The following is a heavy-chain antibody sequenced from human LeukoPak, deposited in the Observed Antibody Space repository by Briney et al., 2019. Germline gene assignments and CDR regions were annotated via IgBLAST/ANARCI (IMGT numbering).Heavy chain of an antibody. J-gene: IGHJ4*02. Sequence: PSETLSLTCTVSGGSISSYYWSWIRQPPGKGLEWIGYINYSGSTKYNPSLKSRVTISVDTSKNHFSLKVSSVTAADTAFYYCARHPSSRGLYYFDYWGQGTLVTVSS. CDR3: ARHPSSRGLYYFDY. V-gene: IGHV4-59*08. CDR2: INYSGST. D-gene: IGHD6-19*01. CDR1: GGSISSYY.